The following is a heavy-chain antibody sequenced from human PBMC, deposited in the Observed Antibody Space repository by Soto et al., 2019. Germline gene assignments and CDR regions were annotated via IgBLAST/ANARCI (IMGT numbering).Heavy chain of an antibody. J-gene: IGHJ4*02. CDR3: AKDLPVDYEPTPFDY. CDR2: ISSSGGNI. V-gene: IGHV3-21*04. D-gene: IGHD4-17*01. Sequence: PGGSLRLSCAASGFTFSSYSMNWVRQAPGKGLEWVSSISSSGGNIYYADSVKGRFTISRDNTKNSLYLQMNSLRAEDTAVYYCAKDLPVDYEPTPFDYWGQGTLVTVSS. CDR1: GFTFSSYS.